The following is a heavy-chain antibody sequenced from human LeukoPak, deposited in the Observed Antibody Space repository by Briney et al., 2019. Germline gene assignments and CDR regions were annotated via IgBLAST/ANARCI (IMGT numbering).Heavy chain of an antibody. J-gene: IGHJ4*02. Sequence: ASVEVSCKASGYTFTGYYMHWVRQAPGQGLEWMGRINPNSGGTNYAQKFQGRVTMTRDTSISTAYMELSRLRSDDTAGYYCARERAVQGYCSGGSCYINDYWGQGTLVTVSS. V-gene: IGHV1-2*06. D-gene: IGHD2-15*01. CDR2: INPNSGGT. CDR3: ARERAVQGYCSGGSCYINDY. CDR1: GYTFTGYY.